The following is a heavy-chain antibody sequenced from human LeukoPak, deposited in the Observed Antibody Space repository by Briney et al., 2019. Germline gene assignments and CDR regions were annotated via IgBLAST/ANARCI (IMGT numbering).Heavy chain of an antibody. CDR1: GLTFSSLG. Sequence: GRSLRLSCAASGLTFSSLGMRWVRQAPGKGLEWVAVIWYDGSHKYYADSVKGRFTISRDNSKNTLYLQMNSLRAGDTAVYYCAREIEAEREFDYWGQGTLVTVSS. CDR3: AREIEAEREFDY. CDR2: IWYDGSHK. V-gene: IGHV3-33*01. J-gene: IGHJ4*02.